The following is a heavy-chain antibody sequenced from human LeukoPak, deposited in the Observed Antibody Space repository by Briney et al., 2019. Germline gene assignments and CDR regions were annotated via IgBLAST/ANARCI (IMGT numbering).Heavy chain of an antibody. D-gene: IGHD5-24*01. CDR1: GGSINSGGYY. CDR2: IYYSGST. J-gene: IGHJ4*02. CDR3: ARGRRDGYNFDY. V-gene: IGHV4-31*03. Sequence: SETLSLTCTVSGGSINSGGYYWSWIRQHPGKGLEWIGYIYYSGSTYYNPSLKSRITISLDTSKNQFSLKLSSVTAADTAVYYWARGRRDGYNFDYWGQGTLVTVSS.